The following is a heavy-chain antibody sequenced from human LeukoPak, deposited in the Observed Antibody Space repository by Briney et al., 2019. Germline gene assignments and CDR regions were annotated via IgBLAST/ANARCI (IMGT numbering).Heavy chain of an antibody. V-gene: IGHV1-2*02. D-gene: IGHD2-21*01. CDR1: GYTFTGYY. J-gene: IGHJ4*02. CDR3: ARARGTIPRVYYFDY. CDR2: INPNSGGT. Sequence: ASVKVSCKASGYTFTGYYMHWVRQAPGQGLEWMGWINPNSGGTNYAQKFQGGVTMTRDTSISTAYMELSRLRSDDTAVYYCARARGTIPRVYYFDYWGQGTLVTVSS.